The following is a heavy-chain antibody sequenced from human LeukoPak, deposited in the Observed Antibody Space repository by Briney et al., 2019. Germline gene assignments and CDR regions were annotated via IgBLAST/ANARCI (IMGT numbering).Heavy chain of an antibody. D-gene: IGHD6-19*01. Sequence: NPSETLSLTCTVSGGSISSYYWSWIRQPPGKGLEWIGYIYYSGSTNYNPSLKSRVTISVDTSKNQFSLKLSSVTAADTAVYYCARGHGGGWYFDYWGQGTLVTVSS. CDR3: ARGHGGGWYFDY. CDR2: IYYSGST. CDR1: GGSISSYY. J-gene: IGHJ4*02. V-gene: IGHV4-59*01.